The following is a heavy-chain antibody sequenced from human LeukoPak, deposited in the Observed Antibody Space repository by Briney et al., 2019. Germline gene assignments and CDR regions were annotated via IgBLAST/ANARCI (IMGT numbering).Heavy chain of an antibody. J-gene: IGHJ5*02. CDR2: INHSGGT. Sequence: SETLSLTCAVYGGSFSGYYWSWIRQPPGKGLEWIGEINHSGGTNYNPSLKSRVTISVDTSKNQFSLKLSSVTAADTAVYYCARRTVTDWFDPWGQGTLVTVSS. D-gene: IGHD4-23*01. V-gene: IGHV4-34*01. CDR1: GGSFSGYY. CDR3: ARRTVTDWFDP.